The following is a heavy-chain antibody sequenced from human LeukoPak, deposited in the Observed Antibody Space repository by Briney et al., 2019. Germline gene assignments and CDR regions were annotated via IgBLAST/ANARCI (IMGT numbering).Heavy chain of an antibody. J-gene: IGHJ3*02. CDR1: GFTFSSYS. CDR3: ARYCSGGSCYPDAFDI. D-gene: IGHD2-15*01. V-gene: IGHV3-48*01. CDR2: ISSSSSTI. Sequence: GGSLRLSCAASGFTFSSYSMNWVRQAPGKGLEWVSYISSSSSTIYYADSVKGRFTISRDNAKNSLYLQMNSLRAEDAAVYYCARYCSGGSCYPDAFDIWGQGKMVTVSS.